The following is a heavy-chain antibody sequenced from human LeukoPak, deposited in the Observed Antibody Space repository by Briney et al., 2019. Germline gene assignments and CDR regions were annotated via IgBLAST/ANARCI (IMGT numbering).Heavy chain of an antibody. J-gene: IGHJ4*02. CDR1: GYTFTSYY. V-gene: IGHV1-46*01. D-gene: IGHD2-2*01. CDR3: ARDGLGYCSSTSCPFGY. Sequence: GASVKVSCKASGYTFTSYYMHWVRQAPGQGLEWMGIINPSGGSTSYAQKLQGRVTMTTDTSTSTAYMELRSLRSDDTAVYYCARDGLGYCSSTSCPFGYWGQGTLVTVSS. CDR2: INPSGGST.